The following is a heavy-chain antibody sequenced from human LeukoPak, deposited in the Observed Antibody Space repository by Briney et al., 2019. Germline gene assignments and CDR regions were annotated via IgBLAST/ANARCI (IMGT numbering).Heavy chain of an antibody. CDR1: GFTFSSYS. V-gene: IGHV3-21*01. D-gene: IGHD4-11*01. Sequence: PGGSLRLSCAASGFTFSSYSMNWVSQAPGKGLEWVSSISSSSSYIYYADSVKGRFTISRDNAKNSLYLQMNSLRAEDTAVYYCARGRVYSNYHHYWYFDLWGRGTLVTVSS. CDR2: ISSSSSYI. J-gene: IGHJ2*01. CDR3: ARGRVYSNYHHYWYFDL.